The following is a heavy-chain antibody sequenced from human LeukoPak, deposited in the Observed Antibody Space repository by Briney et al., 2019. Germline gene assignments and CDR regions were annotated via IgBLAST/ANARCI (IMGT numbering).Heavy chain of an antibody. CDR1: GFTFSNYA. D-gene: IGHD6-19*01. CDR3: ARGGGNAVAGEVDY. V-gene: IGHV3-30*04. Sequence: GGSLRLSCAASGFTFSNYAMHWVRQAPGKGLERVAVISYDGSNKYYADSVKGRFTISRDNSKNTLYLQMNSLRAEDTAVYYCARGGGNAVAGEVDYWGQGTLVTVSS. CDR2: ISYDGSNK. J-gene: IGHJ4*02.